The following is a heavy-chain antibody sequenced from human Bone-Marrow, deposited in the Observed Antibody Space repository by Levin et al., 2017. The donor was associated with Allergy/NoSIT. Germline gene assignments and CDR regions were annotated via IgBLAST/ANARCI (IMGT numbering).Heavy chain of an antibody. Sequence: GESLKISCAASGFTVSSHHMSWVRQAPGKGLEWVSIIFLGGKTYYRDSVKGRFTISRDNSKNTLFLQMDSLRVEDTAVYFCVRVPSEGGGTNYYYSGLDVWGQGTTVTVSS. D-gene: IGHD4-23*01. J-gene: IGHJ6*02. V-gene: IGHV3-53*01. CDR2: IFLGGKT. CDR1: GFTVSSHH. CDR3: VRVPSEGGGTNYYYSGLDV.